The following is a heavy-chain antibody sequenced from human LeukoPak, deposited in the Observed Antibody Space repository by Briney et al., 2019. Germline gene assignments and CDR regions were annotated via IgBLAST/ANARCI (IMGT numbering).Heavy chain of an antibody. CDR1: GFTFSSYA. D-gene: IGHD2-2*01. V-gene: IGHV3-23*01. Sequence: PGGSLRLSCAASGFTFSSYAMSWVRQAPGKGLEWVSAISGSGGSTYYADSVKGRVSISRDNSKNTLYLQMNSLRAEDTTVYYCARLLGYWSSTSCYAHAFDIWGQGAMVTVSS. CDR3: ARLLGYWSSTSCYAHAFDI. CDR2: ISGSGGST. J-gene: IGHJ3*02.